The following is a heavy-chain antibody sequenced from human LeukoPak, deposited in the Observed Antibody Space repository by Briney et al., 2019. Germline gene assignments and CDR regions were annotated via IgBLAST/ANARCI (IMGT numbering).Heavy chain of an antibody. CDR2: ISSSGSTI. J-gene: IGHJ5*02. D-gene: IGHD3-3*01. Sequence: GGSLRLSCAASGFTFSDYYMSWIRQAPGKGLEWVSYISSSGSTIYYADSVKGRFTISRDNAKSSLYLLMNSLRAEDTAVYYCARQLYDFWSGYYHQGNWFDPWGQGTLVTVSS. CDR3: ARQLYDFWSGYYHQGNWFDP. V-gene: IGHV3-11*01. CDR1: GFTFSDYY.